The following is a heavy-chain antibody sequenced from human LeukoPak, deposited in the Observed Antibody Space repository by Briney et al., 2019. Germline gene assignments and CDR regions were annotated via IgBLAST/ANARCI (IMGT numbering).Heavy chain of an antibody. V-gene: IGHV4-39*01. CDR3: VAIVNQFYYYYMNV. CDR1: GDSISSGNNY. Sequence: SETLSLTCSVSGDSISSGNNYWGWIRQPPGKGLDWIGSITHSGGTYYNPSLKSRVTISVDTSKSQFSLRLTSVTAPDTAVYYCVAIVNQFYYYYMNVWGKGTTVTVSS. J-gene: IGHJ6*03. D-gene: IGHD3-22*01. CDR2: ITHSGGT.